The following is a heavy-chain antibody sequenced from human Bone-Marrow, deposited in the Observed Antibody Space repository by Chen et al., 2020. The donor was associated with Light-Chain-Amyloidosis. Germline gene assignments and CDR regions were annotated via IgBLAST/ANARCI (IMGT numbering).Heavy chain of an antibody. Sequence: QVQLQQWGAGLLKPSETLSLTCAVYGGSFSGYYWSWIRQPPGKGLEWIGEINHSGSTNYNPSLKSRVTISVDTSKNQFSLKLSSVTAADTAVYYCARLGEWFGYLGWYFDLWGRGTLVTVSS. V-gene: IGHV4-34*01. J-gene: IGHJ2*01. CDR2: INHSGST. CDR1: GGSFSGYY. D-gene: IGHD3-10*01. CDR3: ARLGEWFGYLGWYFDL.